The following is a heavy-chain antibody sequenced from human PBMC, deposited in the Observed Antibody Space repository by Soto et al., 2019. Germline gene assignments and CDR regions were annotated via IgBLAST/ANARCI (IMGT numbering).Heavy chain of an antibody. CDR3: ARDQGGSYYY. J-gene: IGHJ4*02. D-gene: IGHD1-26*01. V-gene: IGHV1-18*01. CDR1: GYTFPSYG. Sequence: QVQLVQSGAEVKKPGASVKVSCKASGYTFPSYGIRWVRQAPGQGLEWMGWFSAYNGNTHDAQKLQVRVTMTTDTSTSTAYMELRSLRSDDTAVDYCARDQGGSYYYWGQGTLVTVSS. CDR2: FSAYNGNT.